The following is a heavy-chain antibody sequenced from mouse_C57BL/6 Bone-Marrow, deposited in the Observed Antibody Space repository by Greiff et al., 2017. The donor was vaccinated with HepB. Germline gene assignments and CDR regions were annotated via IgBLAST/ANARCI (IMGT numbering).Heavy chain of an antibody. J-gene: IGHJ1*03. D-gene: IGHD1-1*01. CDR1: GYTFTSYW. CDR2: IHPNSGST. Sequence: QVQLQQPGAELVKPGASVKLSCKASGYTFTSYWMHWVKQRPGQGLEWIGMIHPNSGSTNYNEKFKSKATLTVDKSYSTAYMQLSSLTSEDSAVYYCAKGIYYYGRYFDVWGTGTTVTVSS. CDR3: AKGIYYYGRYFDV. V-gene: IGHV1-64*01.